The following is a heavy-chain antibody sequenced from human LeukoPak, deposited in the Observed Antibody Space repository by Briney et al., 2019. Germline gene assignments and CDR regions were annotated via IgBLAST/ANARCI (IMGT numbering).Heavy chain of an antibody. CDR3: ARVYDSSGFDY. CDR1: GYTFTGYY. D-gene: IGHD3-22*01. J-gene: IGHJ4*02. V-gene: IGHV1-2*04. CDR2: INPNSGGT. Sequence: ASVKVSCKASGYTFTGYYMHWVRQAPGQGLEWMGWINPNSGGTNYAQKFQGWVTMTRDTSISTAYMELSRLRSDDTAAYYCARVYDSSGFDYWGQGTLVTVSS.